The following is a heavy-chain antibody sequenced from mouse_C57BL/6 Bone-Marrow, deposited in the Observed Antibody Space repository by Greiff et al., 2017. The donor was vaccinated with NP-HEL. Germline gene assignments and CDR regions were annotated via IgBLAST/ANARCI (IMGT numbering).Heavy chain of an antibody. D-gene: IGHD2-3*01. J-gene: IGHJ4*01. CDR1: GYTFTSYW. V-gene: IGHV1-69*01. CDR3: AREGDGYFIYAMDY. Sequence: QVQLKQPGAELVMPGASVKLSCKASGYTFTSYWMHWVKQRPGQGLEWIGEIDPSDSYTNYNQKFKGKSTLTVDKSSSTAYMQLSSLTSEDSAVYYCAREGDGYFIYAMDYWGQGTSVTVSS. CDR2: IDPSDSYT.